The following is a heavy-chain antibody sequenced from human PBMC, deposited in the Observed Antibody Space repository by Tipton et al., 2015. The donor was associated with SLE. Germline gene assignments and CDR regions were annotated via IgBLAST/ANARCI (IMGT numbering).Heavy chain of an antibody. Sequence: QLVQSGAEVKKPGSSVELSCKISGGAFSRLSVIWVRQAPGRGLEWMGGIDPSFNSPRYAQQFEDRVAISTDESTTTVYMELKRLRSDDTAVYYCARGHCRSSSCSSLEYYFYYMDVWGRGTTVTVSS. CDR3: ARGHCRSSSCSSLEYYFYYMDV. CDR1: GGAFSRLS. V-gene: IGHV1-69*05. J-gene: IGHJ6*03. CDR2: IDPSFNSP. D-gene: IGHD2-2*01.